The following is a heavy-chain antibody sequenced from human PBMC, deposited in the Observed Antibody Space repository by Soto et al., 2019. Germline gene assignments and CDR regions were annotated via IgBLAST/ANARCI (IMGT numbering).Heavy chain of an antibody. CDR1: GGTFSNYA. J-gene: IGHJ4*02. V-gene: IGHV1-69*12. CDR3: ARVSSSWYKDYFDY. Sequence: QVQLVQSGAEVKKPGSSVKVSCKASGGTFSNYAISWVRQAPGQGLEWMGGIIPIFGTTNYAQRFQGRVTITADESTSPADMQLSSLRSEHTAVYYCARVSSSWYKDYFDYWGQGTLGTVSS. CDR2: IIPIFGTT. D-gene: IGHD6-13*01.